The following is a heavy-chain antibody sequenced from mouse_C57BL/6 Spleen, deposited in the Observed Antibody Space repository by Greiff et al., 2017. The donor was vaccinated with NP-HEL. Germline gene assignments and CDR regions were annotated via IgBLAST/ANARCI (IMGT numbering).Heavy chain of an antibody. J-gene: IGHJ3*01. CDR2: IYPGDGDT. Sequence: VQLQQSGPELVKPGASVKISCKASGYAFSSSWMNWVKQRPGKGLEWIGRIYPGDGDTNYNGKFKGKATLTADKSSSTAYMQLSSLTSEDSAVYFCAKYSNYAWFAYWGQGTLVTVSA. CDR3: AKYSNYAWFAY. D-gene: IGHD2-5*01. V-gene: IGHV1-82*01. CDR1: GYAFSSSW.